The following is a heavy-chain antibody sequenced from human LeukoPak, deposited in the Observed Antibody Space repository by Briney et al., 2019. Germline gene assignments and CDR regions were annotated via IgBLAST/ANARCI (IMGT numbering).Heavy chain of an antibody. D-gene: IGHD7-27*01. CDR3: VRDGSSWGNFDY. CDR2: LSSSSSVI. Sequence: GGSLRLSCAASGFTFSTYAMDWVRQAPGKGLEGVSYLSSSSSVIYHAHSVKGRFTISRDNAKNSLYPQMNSLSTEDTAVYYCVRDGSSWGNFDYWGQGTLVSVSS. V-gene: IGHV3-48*01. CDR1: GFTFSTYA. J-gene: IGHJ4*02.